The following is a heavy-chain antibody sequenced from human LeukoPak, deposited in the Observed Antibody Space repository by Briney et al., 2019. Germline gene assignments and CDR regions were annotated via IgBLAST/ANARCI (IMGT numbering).Heavy chain of an antibody. CDR2: IYYSGGT. CDR1: Y. J-gene: IGHJ4*02. CDR3: ARAPITMIVAYY. Sequence: YWIGWVRQPPGKGLEWIGYIYYSGGTYYNPSLKSRVTISVDTSKNQFSLKLSSVTAADTAVYYCARAPITMIVAYYWGQGTLVTVSS. D-gene: IGHD3-22*01. V-gene: IGHV4-30-4*08.